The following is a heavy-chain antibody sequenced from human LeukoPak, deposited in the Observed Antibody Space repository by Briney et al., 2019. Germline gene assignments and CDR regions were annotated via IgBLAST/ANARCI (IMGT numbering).Heavy chain of an antibody. D-gene: IGHD2-15*01. Sequence: GGSLRLSCAASGFTFSDHYMDWVRQAPGKGLEWVGRARDKAHSHTTEYAASVKGRFTISRDDSKRIAYLQMNSLTTEDTAVYYCTRVRDSDYYYYYMDVWGKGTTVTVSS. CDR2: ARDKAHSHTT. CDR3: TRVRDSDYYYYYMDV. V-gene: IGHV3-72*01. CDR1: GFTFSDHY. J-gene: IGHJ6*03.